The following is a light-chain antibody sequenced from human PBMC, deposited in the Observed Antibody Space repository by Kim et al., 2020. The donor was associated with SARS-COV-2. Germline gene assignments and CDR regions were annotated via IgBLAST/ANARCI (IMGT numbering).Light chain of an antibody. CDR2: GAT. J-gene: IGKJ2*01. Sequence: PGETATLSCKASQRISGNLAWYQQRPGQTPRLLIYGATSRATGVPVRFSGSQSGTEFNLTISSLQSEDFAVYYCQQYNNWPPVAFGQGTKLEIK. CDR3: QQYNNWPPVA. V-gene: IGKV3-15*01. CDR1: QRISGN.